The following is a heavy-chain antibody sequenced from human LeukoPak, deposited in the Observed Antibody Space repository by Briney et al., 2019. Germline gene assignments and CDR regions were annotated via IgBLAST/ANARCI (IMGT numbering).Heavy chain of an antibody. J-gene: IGHJ6*02. CDR1: GFTVSSNY. CDR2: IYSGGST. D-gene: IGHD3-22*01. V-gene: IGHV3-66*01. CDR3: ARERYDSSGYPSYGMDV. Sequence: GSLRLSCAASGFTVSSNYMSWVRQAPGKGLEWVSVIYSGGSTYYADSVKGRFTISRDNSKNTLYLQMNSLRAEDTAVYYCARERYDSSGYPSYGMDVWGQGTTVTVSS.